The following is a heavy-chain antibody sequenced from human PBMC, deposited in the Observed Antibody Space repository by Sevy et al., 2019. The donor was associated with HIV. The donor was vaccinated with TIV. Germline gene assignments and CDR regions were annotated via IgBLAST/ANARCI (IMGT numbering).Heavy chain of an antibody. CDR3: AKAQLAYGGNPYYYDMDV. D-gene: IGHD4-17*01. V-gene: IGHV3-30*02. J-gene: IGHJ6*02. Sequence: GGSLRLSCAASGFTFSSYGMHWVRQAPGKGLEWVAFIRYDGSNKYYADSVKGRFTISRDNSKNTLYLQMNSLRAEDTAVYYCAKAQLAYGGNPYYYDMDVWGQGTTVTFSS. CDR2: IRYDGSNK. CDR1: GFTFSSYG.